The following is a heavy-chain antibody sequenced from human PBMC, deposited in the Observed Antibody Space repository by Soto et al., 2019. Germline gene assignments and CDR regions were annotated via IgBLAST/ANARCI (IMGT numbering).Heavy chain of an antibody. CDR1: GFIFSDYY. D-gene: IGHD3-22*01. J-gene: IGHJ4*02. CDR2: ISSSDNII. CDR3: ARDRGYYDSSGYFDY. Sequence: LRLSCAASGFIFSDYYMSWIRQAPGKGLEWISYISSSDNIIYYADSVKGRFTISRDNAKNSLYLQMNSLRAEDTAVYYCARDRGYYDSSGYFDYWGQGTLVTVSS. V-gene: IGHV3-11*01.